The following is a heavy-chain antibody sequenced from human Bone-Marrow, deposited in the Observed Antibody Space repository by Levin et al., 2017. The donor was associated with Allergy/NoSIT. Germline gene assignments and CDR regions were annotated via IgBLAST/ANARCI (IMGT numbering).Heavy chain of an antibody. V-gene: IGHV3-30*18. J-gene: IGHJ5*02. CDR2: IAYDGDNK. CDR3: AKDGRLAVATTTWFDP. Sequence: AGGSLRLSCAASGFTFSNYGMHWVRQAPGKGLEWVALIAYDGDNKYYADSVKGRFTISRDNSKNTLYLQMNSLRGEDTAVYYCAKDGRLAVATTTWFDPRGQGTLVTVSS. CDR1: GFTFSNYG. D-gene: IGHD6-19*01.